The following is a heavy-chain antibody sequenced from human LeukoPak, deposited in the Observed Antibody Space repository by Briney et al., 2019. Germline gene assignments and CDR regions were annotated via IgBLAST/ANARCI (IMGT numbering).Heavy chain of an antibody. CDR1: GFTFSSYG. D-gene: IGHD3-3*01. Sequence: TGGSLRLSCAASGFTFSSYGMHWVRQAPGKGLEWVAVISYDGSSKYYADSVKGRFTISRDNSKNTLYLQMNSLRAEDTAVYYCAKVPDPYDFWSGFYGMDVWGHGTTVTVSS. J-gene: IGHJ6*02. V-gene: IGHV3-30*18. CDR2: ISYDGSSK. CDR3: AKVPDPYDFWSGFYGMDV.